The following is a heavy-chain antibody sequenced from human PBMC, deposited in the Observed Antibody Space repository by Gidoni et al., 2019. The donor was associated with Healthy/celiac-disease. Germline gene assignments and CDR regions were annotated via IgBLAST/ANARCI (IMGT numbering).Heavy chain of an antibody. CDR3: ARSNYDFWSGYGYYYGMDV. V-gene: IGHV3-48*03. CDR1: GFTFSSYE. Sequence: EVQLVESGGGLVQPGGSLRLSCAASGFTFSSYEMNWVRQAPGKGLEWVSYISSSGSTIYYADSVKGRFTISRDNAKNSLYLQMNSLRAEDTAVYYCARSNYDFWSGYGYYYGMDVWGQGTTVTVSS. D-gene: IGHD3-3*01. J-gene: IGHJ6*02. CDR2: ISSSGSTI.